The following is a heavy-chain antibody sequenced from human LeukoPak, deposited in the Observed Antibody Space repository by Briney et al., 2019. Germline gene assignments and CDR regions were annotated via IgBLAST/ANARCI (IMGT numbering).Heavy chain of an antibody. J-gene: IGHJ6*03. V-gene: IGHV1-46*01. CDR3: ARSGGSIAVAGTYYYYYMDV. CDR1: GYTFTSYY. CDR2: INPSGGST. D-gene: IGHD6-19*01. Sequence: GASVKVSCKASGYTFTSYYMHWVRQAPGQGLEWMGIINPSGGSTSYAQKFQGRVTMTRDTSTSTVYMELSSLRSEDTAVYYCARSGGSIAVAGTYYYYYMDVWGKGTTVTISS.